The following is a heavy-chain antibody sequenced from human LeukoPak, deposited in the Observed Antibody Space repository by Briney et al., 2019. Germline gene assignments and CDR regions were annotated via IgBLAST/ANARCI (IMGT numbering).Heavy chain of an antibody. CDR1: GFTFSSYG. Sequence: PGGSLRLSCAASGFTFSSYGMHWVRQAPGKGLEWVAVISYDGSNKYYADSVKGRFTISRDNSKNTLYLQMNSLRAEDTAVYYCLSTVVTQVYWGQGTLVTVSS. J-gene: IGHJ4*02. D-gene: IGHD4-23*01. CDR3: LSTVVTQVY. V-gene: IGHV3-30*03. CDR2: ISYDGSNK.